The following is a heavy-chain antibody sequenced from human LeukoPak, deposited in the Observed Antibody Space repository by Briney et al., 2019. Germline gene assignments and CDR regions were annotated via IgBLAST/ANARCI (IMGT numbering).Heavy chain of an antibody. CDR3: ARWGLGGYCSSTSCYGY. Sequence: GGSLRLSCAASGFTFSIYWMSWVRQAPGKGLEWVANIKQDGSEKYYTISRDNAKNSLYLQMNSLRAEDTAVYYCARWGLGGYCSSTSCYGYWGQGTLVTVSS. D-gene: IGHD2-2*01. CDR2: IKQDGSEK. J-gene: IGHJ4*02. CDR1: GFTFSIYW. V-gene: IGHV3-7*01.